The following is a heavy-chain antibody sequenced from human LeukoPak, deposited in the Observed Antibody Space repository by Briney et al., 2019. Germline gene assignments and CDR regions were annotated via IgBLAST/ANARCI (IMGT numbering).Heavy chain of an antibody. CDR1: GGAISSSAYS. V-gene: IGHV4-30-2*01. CDR2: MYHRGST. J-gene: IGHJ5*02. D-gene: IGHD2-15*01. CDR3: ARTPQYCSGGDCYNWFDP. Sequence: SETLSLTCAVSGGAISSSAYSWSWIRQPPGKGLEWIGYMYHRGSTYYNPTLKSRVSISVDRSKNQFSLKLSSVTAADTAVYYCARTPQYCSGGDCYNWFDPWGQGILVTVSS.